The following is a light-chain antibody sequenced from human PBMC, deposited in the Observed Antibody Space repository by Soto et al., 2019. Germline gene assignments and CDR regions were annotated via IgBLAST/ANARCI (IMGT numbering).Light chain of an antibody. Sequence: EIVLTQSPGTLSFSPGERATLSCRASQSVSSSYLAWYQQKPGQAPRLLIYGASNRATGIPDRFSGSGSGTDFTLTISSLLSEDFAVYYCHQYYKWPLTFGGGTKVDIK. CDR2: GAS. CDR3: HQYYKWPLT. CDR1: QSVSSSY. V-gene: IGKV3-20*01. J-gene: IGKJ4*01.